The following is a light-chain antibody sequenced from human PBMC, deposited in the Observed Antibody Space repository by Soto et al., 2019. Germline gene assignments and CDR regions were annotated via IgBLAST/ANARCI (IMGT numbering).Light chain of an antibody. CDR2: GAS. V-gene: IGKV3-20*01. Sequence: IVLTQSPGTLSLSPGERATLSCRASQSVSSNYLAWFQQKPGQAPRLLVYGASTRATGIPDRFSGSGSGTDFTLTINRLEPEDFAVYYCQQYGSSPRTFGQGTKVEIK. CDR3: QQYGSSPRT. CDR1: QSVSSNY. J-gene: IGKJ1*01.